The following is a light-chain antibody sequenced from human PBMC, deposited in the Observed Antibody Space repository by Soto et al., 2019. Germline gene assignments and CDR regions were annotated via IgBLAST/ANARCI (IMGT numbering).Light chain of an antibody. CDR2: SAS. CDR3: QQCGSSPET. V-gene: IGKV3-20*01. J-gene: IGKJ1*01. CDR1: HSLSSAF. Sequence: DIVLTQSPGTLSFSPGQRATLSCRASHSLSSAFLAWYQQKPGQAPRLLIYSASSRATGVPDRFSGSGSGTDFTLTISRLEPEDFAVYYCQQCGSSPETFGQGTKVDI.